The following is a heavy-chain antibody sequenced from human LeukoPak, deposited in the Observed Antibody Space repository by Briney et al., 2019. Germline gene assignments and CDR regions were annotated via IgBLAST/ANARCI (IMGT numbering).Heavy chain of an antibody. CDR1: GFTFSSYS. J-gene: IGHJ3*02. Sequence: GGSLRLSCAASGFTFSSYSMNWVRQAPGKGLEWVSSISSSSSYIYYADSVKGRFTISRDNAKNSLYLQMNSLRAEDTAVYYSARGSLAGGAFDIWGQGTMVTVSS. D-gene: IGHD3-10*01. CDR3: ARGSLAGGAFDI. CDR2: ISSSSSYI. V-gene: IGHV3-21*01.